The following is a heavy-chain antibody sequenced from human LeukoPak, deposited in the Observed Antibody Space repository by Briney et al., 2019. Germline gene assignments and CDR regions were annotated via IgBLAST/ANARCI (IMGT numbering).Heavy chain of an antibody. D-gene: IGHD6-13*01. Sequence: PSETLSLTCTVSGGSFSSDYWSWIRQSPGKGLEWIGYISYSGETKYSPSLKSRVTMTVDTSKNQFSLNLSSVTAADTAVYYCARERGSSWYYFDSWGQGALVTVSS. V-gene: IGHV4-59*12. CDR3: ARERGSSWYYFDS. CDR2: ISYSGET. CDR1: GGSFSSDY. J-gene: IGHJ4*02.